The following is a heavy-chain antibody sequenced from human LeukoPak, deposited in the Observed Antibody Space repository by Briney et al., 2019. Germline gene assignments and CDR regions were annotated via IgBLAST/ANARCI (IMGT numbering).Heavy chain of an antibody. D-gene: IGHD3-16*01. CDR3: AREWPWLIAPPYYFDY. V-gene: IGHV4-4*07. J-gene: IGHJ4*02. CDR1: GGSISGYY. Sequence: PSETLSLTCTVSGGSISGYYWSWIRQPAGKGLEWIGRIYTSGSTNYNPSLKSRVTMSVDTSKNQFSLKLSSVTAADTAVYYCAREWPWLIAPPYYFDYWGQGTLVTVSS. CDR2: IYTSGST.